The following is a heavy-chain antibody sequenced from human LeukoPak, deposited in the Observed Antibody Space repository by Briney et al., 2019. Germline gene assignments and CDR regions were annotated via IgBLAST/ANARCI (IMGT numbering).Heavy chain of an antibody. CDR2: ISSSSSTL. J-gene: IGHJ4*02. Sequence: GGSLRLSCAASGFTFSSYSMNWVRQAPGKGLEWVSHISSSSSTLYYADSVKGRFTISRDYAKNSLYLQMNSLRAEDTPVYYCARDSYGDHYFDYWGQGTLVTASS. CDR1: GFTFSSYS. D-gene: IGHD4-17*01. V-gene: IGHV3-48*01. CDR3: ARDSYGDHYFDY.